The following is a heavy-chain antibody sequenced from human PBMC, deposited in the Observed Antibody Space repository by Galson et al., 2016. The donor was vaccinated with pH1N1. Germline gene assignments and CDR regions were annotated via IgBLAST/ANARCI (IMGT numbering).Heavy chain of an antibody. CDR3: ASPRPLLRYFAWLLPGGLDY. Sequence: SVKVSCKASGYTFTSYAMNWVRQAPGQGLEWMGWINTNTGNPTYAQGFTGRFVFSLDTSDSTTYLHISSLKAEDTAVCYCASPRPLLRYFAWLLPGGLDYWGQGTLVTVSS. D-gene: IGHD3-9*01. V-gene: IGHV7-4-1*02. J-gene: IGHJ4*02. CDR1: GYTFTSYA. CDR2: INTNTGNP.